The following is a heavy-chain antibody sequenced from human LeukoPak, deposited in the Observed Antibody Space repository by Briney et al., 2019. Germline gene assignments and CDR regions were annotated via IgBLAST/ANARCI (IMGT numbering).Heavy chain of an antibody. D-gene: IGHD3-3*01. Sequence: SETLSLTCTVSGRSIDNYYWGWIRQSPGEGLEYIAYIFYNGRTNYNLSLKSRVTISVDTSKNQFSLKLNYVTAADTAVYYCARHDFWSGFDYWGQGAMVTVSS. CDR1: GRSIDNYY. CDR3: ARHDFWSGFDY. J-gene: IGHJ4*02. V-gene: IGHV4-59*08. CDR2: IFYNGRT.